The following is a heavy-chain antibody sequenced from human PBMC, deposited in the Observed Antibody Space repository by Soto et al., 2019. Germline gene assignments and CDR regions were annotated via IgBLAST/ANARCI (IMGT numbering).Heavy chain of an antibody. CDR1: GGSIRSGDYY. CDR2: IYDSGSA. V-gene: IGHV4-30-4*01. CDR3: ARAYYSGSGSSLVH. Sequence: SETLSLTCTVSGGSIRSGDYYWSWIRQPPGKGLEWMGDIYDSGSAYYNPSLKRRLTISVDRSKNQFSLKLTPVTAADTAVYFCARAYYSGSGSSLVHWGPGTLVNVSS. J-gene: IGHJ4*02. D-gene: IGHD3-10*01.